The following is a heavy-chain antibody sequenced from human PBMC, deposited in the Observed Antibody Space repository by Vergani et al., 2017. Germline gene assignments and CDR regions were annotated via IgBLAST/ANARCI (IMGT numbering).Heavy chain of an antibody. Sequence: EVQLLESGGGLVQPGGSLRLSCAASGFTFSSYAMSWVRQAPGKGLEWVSAISGSGGSTYYADSVKGRFTISRDNAKNSLYLQMNSLRAEDTAVYYCARARADEDFDYWGQGTLVTVSS. D-gene: IGHD6-25*01. CDR3: ARARADEDFDY. V-gene: IGHV3-23*01. J-gene: IGHJ4*02. CDR2: ISGSGGST. CDR1: GFTFSSYA.